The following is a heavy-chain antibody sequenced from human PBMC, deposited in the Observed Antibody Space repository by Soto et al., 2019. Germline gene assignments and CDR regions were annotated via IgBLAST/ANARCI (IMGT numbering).Heavy chain of an antibody. Sequence: SETLSLTCAVYGGSFSGYYWSWIRQPPGKGLEWIGEINHSGSTNYNPSLKSRVTISVDTSKNQFSLKLSSVTAADTAVYYCARGWHASGSYYNEVVDAFDIWGQGTMVTVSS. V-gene: IGHV4-34*01. J-gene: IGHJ3*02. CDR1: GGSFSGYY. CDR3: ARGWHASGSYYNEVVDAFDI. CDR2: INHSGST. D-gene: IGHD3-10*01.